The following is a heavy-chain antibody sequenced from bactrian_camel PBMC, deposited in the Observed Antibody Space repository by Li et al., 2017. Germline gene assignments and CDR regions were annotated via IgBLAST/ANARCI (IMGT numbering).Heavy chain of an antibody. Sequence: VQLVESGGGSVQAGGSLRLSCAASGYTYNRNCMAWFRQAPGKEREGVAGIGTNGVAVAADSVKGRFTISRDSAKTTLFLEMNSLKPDDTAMYYCATGVYCANVLSPSEYDTWGQGTQVTVSS. CDR1: GYTYNRNC. J-gene: IGHJ4*01. CDR3: ATGVYCANVLSPSEYDT. CDR2: IGTNGVA. V-gene: IGHV3S6*01. D-gene: IGHD3*01.